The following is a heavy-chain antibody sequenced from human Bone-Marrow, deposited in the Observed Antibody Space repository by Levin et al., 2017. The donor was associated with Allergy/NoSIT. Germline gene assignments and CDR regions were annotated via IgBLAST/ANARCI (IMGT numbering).Heavy chain of an antibody. CDR3: ARSQGRSGWSYYYYGMDV. CDR1: GFDFNTHD. V-gene: IGHV3-21*06. J-gene: IGHJ6*02. CDR2: ISGNSHYV. Sequence: GGSLILSCRGSGFDFNTHDINLVRHAPGHGLEFFSSISGNSHYVYYADSVKGRFSISRDNAKNSMFLHMNSLRVEDTAVYYCARSQGRSGWSYYYYGMDVWGRGTTLTVS. D-gene: IGHD6-19*01.